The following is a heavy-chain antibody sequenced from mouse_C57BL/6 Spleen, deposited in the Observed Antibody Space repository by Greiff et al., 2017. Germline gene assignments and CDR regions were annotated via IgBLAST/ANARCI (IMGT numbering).Heavy chain of an antibody. D-gene: IGHD2-1*01. CDR2: IDPENGDT. CDR1: GFNIKDDY. V-gene: IGHV14-4*01. CDR3: TTPYGNYLYYFDY. J-gene: IGHJ2*01. Sequence: EVQLQQSGAELVRPGASVKLSCTASGFNIKDDYMHWVKQRPEQGLEWIGWIDPENGDTEYASKFQGQATITADTSSNTAYLQLSSLTSEDTAVYYCTTPYGNYLYYFDYWGQGTTLTVSS.